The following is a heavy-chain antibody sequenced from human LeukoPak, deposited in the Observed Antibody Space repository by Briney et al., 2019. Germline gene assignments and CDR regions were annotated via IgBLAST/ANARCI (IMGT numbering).Heavy chain of an antibody. J-gene: IGHJ5*02. D-gene: IGHD2-15*01. CDR2: ISAYNGNT. CDR1: GYTFTSYG. V-gene: IGHV1-18*01. CDR3: ARDLYCSGGSCSRPYRNNWFDP. Sequence: ASVKVSCKASGYTFTSYGISWVRQAPGQGLEWMGWISAYNGNTNYAQKLQGSVTMTTDTSTSTAYMELRSLRSDDTAVYYCARDLYCSGGSCSRPYRNNWFDPWGQGTLVTVSS.